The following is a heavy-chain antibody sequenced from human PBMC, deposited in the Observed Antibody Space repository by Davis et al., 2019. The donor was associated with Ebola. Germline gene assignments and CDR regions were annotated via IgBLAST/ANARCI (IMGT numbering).Heavy chain of an antibody. J-gene: IGHJ5*02. V-gene: IGHV3-7*03. CDR3: ARDRLENWFDP. CDR1: GFTFRSYW. CDR2: IKEDGSEK. Sequence: GESLKISCAASGFTFRSYWMSWVRQAPGKGLEWVAKIKEDGSEKLEVDSVKGRFTISRDNAKDSLYLQMNSLRSDDTAVYYCARDRLENWFDPWGQGTLVTVSS.